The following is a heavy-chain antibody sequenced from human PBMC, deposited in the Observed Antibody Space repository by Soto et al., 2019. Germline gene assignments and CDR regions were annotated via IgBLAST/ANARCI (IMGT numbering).Heavy chain of an antibody. D-gene: IGHD2-15*01. Sequence: PGGSLRLSCAASGFTFSSYAMGWVRQGPGKGLEWVAVVSIGGSTHYADSVRGRFTISRDNSKNTLSLQMNSLTAEDTAVYFCAKRRGAGGHFDYWGQGALATVSS. CDR1: GFTFSSYA. V-gene: IGHV3-23*01. J-gene: IGHJ4*02. CDR3: AKRRGAGGHFDY. CDR2: VSIGGST.